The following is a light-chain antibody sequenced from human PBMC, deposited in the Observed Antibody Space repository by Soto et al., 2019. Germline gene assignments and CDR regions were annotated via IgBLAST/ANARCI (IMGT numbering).Light chain of an antibody. CDR2: GAS. CDR1: QSVSSN. Sequence: DKLMSQSPATLSVSPGERATLSCRASQSVSSNLAWYQQKPGQAPRLLIYGASTRATGIPARFSGSGSGTEFTLTISSLQSEDFAVYYCQQYNNWLRTFGQGTKVDIK. J-gene: IGKJ1*01. CDR3: QQYNNWLRT. V-gene: IGKV3-15*01.